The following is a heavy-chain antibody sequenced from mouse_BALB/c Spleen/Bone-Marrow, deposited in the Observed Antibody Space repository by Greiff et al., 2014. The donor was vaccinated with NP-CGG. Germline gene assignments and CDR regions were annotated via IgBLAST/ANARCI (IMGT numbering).Heavy chain of an antibody. D-gene: IGHD1-1*01. V-gene: IGHV1-80*01. CDR3: ARWITTVVAPYVMDY. J-gene: IGHJ4*01. CDR2: IYPGDGDT. CDR1: GYAFSSYW. Sequence: VMLVESGAELVRPGSSVKISCKASGYAFSSYWMNWVKQRPGQGLEWIGQIYPGDGDTNYNGKFKGKATLTADKSSSTAYMQLSSLTFEDSAVYFCARWITTVVAPYVMDYWGQGTSVTVSS.